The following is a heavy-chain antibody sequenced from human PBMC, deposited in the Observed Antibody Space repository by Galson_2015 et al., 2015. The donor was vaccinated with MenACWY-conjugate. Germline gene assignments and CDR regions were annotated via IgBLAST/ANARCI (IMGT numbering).Heavy chain of an antibody. J-gene: IGHJ1*01. CDR3: AKAEAVEYFQH. CDR1: GFTLSSYA. D-gene: IGHD6-19*01. Sequence: SLRLSCAASGFTLSSYAMSWVRQAPGKGLEWVSAISGSGGSTYYADSVKGRFTISRDNSKNTLYLQMNSLRAEDTAVYYCAKAEAVEYFQHWGQGTLVTVSS. V-gene: IGHV3-23*01. CDR2: ISGSGGST.